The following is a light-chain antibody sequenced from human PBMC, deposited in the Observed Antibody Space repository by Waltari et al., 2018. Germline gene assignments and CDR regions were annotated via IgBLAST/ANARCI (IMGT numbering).Light chain of an antibody. CDR2: AAS. Sequence: DIQMTQSPSSVSASVGDRVSITCRTSQGISSWLDWYQQKPGKAPNLLVYAASSLQSGVPSRFSGSGFGRNFTLIISNLQPEDFATYYCQQAYSYPLTFGGGTKVEI. CDR1: QGISSW. J-gene: IGKJ4*01. CDR3: QQAYSYPLT. V-gene: IGKV1D-12*01.